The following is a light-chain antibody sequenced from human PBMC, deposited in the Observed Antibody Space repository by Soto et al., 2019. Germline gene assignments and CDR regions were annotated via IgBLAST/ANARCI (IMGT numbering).Light chain of an antibody. V-gene: IGKV3-15*01. Sequence: EIVMTQSPATLSVSPGERATLSCRASQSVRSNLAWYQQKSGQAPRLLIYGASTRATGIPARFSGSGSGTEFTLTISSLQSEDFAVYYCQQYNNWPLLTFGGGTRWIS. CDR1: QSVRSN. J-gene: IGKJ4*01. CDR3: QQYNNWPLLT. CDR2: GAS.